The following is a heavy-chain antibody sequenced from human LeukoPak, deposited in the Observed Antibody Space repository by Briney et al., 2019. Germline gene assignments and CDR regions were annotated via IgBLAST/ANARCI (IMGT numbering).Heavy chain of an antibody. CDR3: ARHGYYYDSSGLGAFDI. Sequence: SETLSLTCTVSGGSISSSSYYWGWIRQPPGKGLEWIGSIYYSGSTYYNPSLKSRVTISVDTSKNHFSLKLSSVPAADTAVYYCARHGYYYDSSGLGAFDIWGQGTMVTVSS. D-gene: IGHD3-22*01. J-gene: IGHJ3*02. CDR2: IYYSGST. V-gene: IGHV4-39*01. CDR1: GGSISSSSYY.